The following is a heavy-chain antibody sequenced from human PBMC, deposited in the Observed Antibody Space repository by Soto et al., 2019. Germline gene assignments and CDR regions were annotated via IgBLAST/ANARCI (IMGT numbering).Heavy chain of an antibody. Sequence: LRLSCSASGFIFSTYAMNWVRQAPGKGLECVSAISNTGGSTFYAESVRGRFTISRDNSINTLYLQMTSLRTEDTAVYYCAHPRGYGVFDAVDIWGQGTMVTVSS. D-gene: IGHD4-17*01. J-gene: IGHJ3*02. CDR3: AHPRGYGVFDAVDI. V-gene: IGHV3-23*01. CDR1: GFIFSTYA. CDR2: ISNTGGST.